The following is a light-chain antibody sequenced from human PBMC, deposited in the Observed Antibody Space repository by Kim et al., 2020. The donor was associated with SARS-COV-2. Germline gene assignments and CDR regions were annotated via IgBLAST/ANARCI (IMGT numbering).Light chain of an antibody. Sequence: EIVLTQSPATLSLSPGERAALSCRASQSVSSSYLAWYQQKPGQAPRLLIYGASSRATGIPDRFSGSGSGTDFTLTITRLEPDDFAVYCCQQYGTSPLTFGGGTKVEIK. CDR3: QQYGTSPLT. CDR2: GAS. J-gene: IGKJ4*01. V-gene: IGKV3-20*01. CDR1: QSVSSSY.